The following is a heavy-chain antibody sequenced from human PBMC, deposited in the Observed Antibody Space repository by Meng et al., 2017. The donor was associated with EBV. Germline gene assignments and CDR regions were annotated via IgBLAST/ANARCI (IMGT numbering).Heavy chain of an antibody. CDR3: ASESGRGYTPDY. Sequence: GQRGAGGEKPGSSGKVACKTPGGPFRNYAISWVRQAPGQGLEWLGGFLPTLGAPNYAQKFHGRVSITADESTSTHYMDLSSLRSEDTAVYYCASESGRGYTPDYWGQGTLVTVSS. J-gene: IGHJ4*02. D-gene: IGHD3-10*01. V-gene: IGHV1-69*01. CDR1: GGPFRNYA. CDR2: FLPTLGAP.